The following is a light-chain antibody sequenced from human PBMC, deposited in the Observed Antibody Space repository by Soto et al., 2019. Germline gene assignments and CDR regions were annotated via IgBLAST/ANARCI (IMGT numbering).Light chain of an antibody. Sequence: QSLLAQPASVSGSPGQSITISCTGTSSDVGLYDYVSWYQQHPGKAPQLMIYAVSNRPSGVSNRFSASKSGNTASLFISGLQAEDEADYYCSSYTSDRPYVFGYGTKVTVL. CDR2: AVS. CDR3: SSYTSDRPYV. V-gene: IGLV2-14*01. CDR1: SSDVGLYDY. J-gene: IGLJ1*01.